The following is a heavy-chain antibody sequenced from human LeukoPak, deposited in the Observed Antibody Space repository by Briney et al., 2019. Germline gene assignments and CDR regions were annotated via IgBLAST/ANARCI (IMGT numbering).Heavy chain of an antibody. V-gene: IGHV4-59*01. D-gene: IGHD3-22*01. CDR2: IYYSGST. CDR1: GGSISSYY. CDR3: ARGPIYYDSLYYYYGMDV. Sequence: PSETLSLTCTVSGGSISSYYWSWIRQPPGKGLEWIGYIYYSGSTNYNPSLKSRVTISVDTPKNQFSLKLSSVTAADTAVYYCARGPIYYDSLYYYYGMDVWGQGTTVTVSS. J-gene: IGHJ6*02.